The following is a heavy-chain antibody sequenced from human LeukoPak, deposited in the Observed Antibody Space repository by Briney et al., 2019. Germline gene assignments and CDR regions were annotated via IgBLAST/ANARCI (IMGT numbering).Heavy chain of an antibody. J-gene: IGHJ4*02. CDR1: GFTFSNYA. V-gene: IGHV3-23*01. Sequence: GGSLRLSCVASGFTFSNYAMSWVRQAPGKGLEWVSAITGSGGITYYADSVKGRFTISRDNSKNTLYLQMNSPRAEDTAVYYCAKWGDYDVLTGYYDPDYWGQGTLVTVSS. CDR2: ITGSGGIT. CDR3: AKWGDYDVLTGYYDPDY. D-gene: IGHD3-9*01.